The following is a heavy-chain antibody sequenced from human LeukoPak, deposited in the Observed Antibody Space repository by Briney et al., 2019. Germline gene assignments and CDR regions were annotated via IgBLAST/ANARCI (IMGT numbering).Heavy chain of an antibody. CDR2: IYYSGST. J-gene: IGHJ6*02. V-gene: IGHV4-59*08. CDR1: GGSISSYY. CDR3: ARLPHYYYGMDV. Sequence: PSETLSLTCTVSGGSISSYYWSWIRQPPGKGLEWIGYIYYSGSTNYNPSLKSRVTISVDTSKNQFSLKLSSVTAADTAVYYCARLPHYYYGMDVWGQGTTVIVSS.